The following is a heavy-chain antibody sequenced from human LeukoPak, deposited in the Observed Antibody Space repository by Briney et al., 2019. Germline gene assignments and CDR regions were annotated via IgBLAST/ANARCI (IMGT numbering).Heavy chain of an antibody. Sequence: PGGSLRLSCAASGFTFSSYGMHWVRQAPGKGLEWVAFIRYDGSNEYYADSVKGRFTISRDNSKNTLYLQMNSLRAEDTAVYYCAPIMITFGGVIPFDYWGQGTLVTVSS. D-gene: IGHD3-16*02. V-gene: IGHV3-30*02. CDR2: IRYDGSNE. CDR3: APIMITFGGVIPFDY. CDR1: GFTFSSYG. J-gene: IGHJ4*02.